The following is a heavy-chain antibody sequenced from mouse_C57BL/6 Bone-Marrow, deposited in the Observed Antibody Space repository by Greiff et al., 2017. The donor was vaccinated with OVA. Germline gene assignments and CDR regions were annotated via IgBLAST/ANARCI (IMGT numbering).Heavy chain of an antibody. CDR3: ARSGYYDYTGDYFDY. D-gene: IGHD2-4*01. CDR2: IFPGSGST. V-gene: IGHV1-75*01. J-gene: IGHJ2*01. Sequence: QVQLKESGPELVKPGASVKISCKASGYTFTDYYINWVKQRPGQGLEWIGWIFPGSGSTYYNEKFKGKATLTVDKSSSTAYMLLSSLTSEDSAVYFCARSGYYDYTGDYFDYWGQGTTLTVSS. CDR1: GYTFTDYY.